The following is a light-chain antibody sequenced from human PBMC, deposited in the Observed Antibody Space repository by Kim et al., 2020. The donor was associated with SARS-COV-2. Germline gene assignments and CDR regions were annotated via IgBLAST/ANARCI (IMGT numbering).Light chain of an antibody. CDR1: QSISSSY. J-gene: IGKJ1*01. CDR3: QQYGTSSWT. CDR2: GAS. V-gene: IGKV3-20*01. Sequence: SPGERATLSCRASQSISSSYLAWYRQNPGQAPRLLIYGASTRATGIPDRFSGSGSGTDFTLTISRLEPEDFAVYYCQQYGTSSWTFGQGTKVDIK.